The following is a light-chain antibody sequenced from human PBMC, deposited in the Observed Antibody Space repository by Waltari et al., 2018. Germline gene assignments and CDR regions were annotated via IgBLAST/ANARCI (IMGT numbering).Light chain of an antibody. CDR2: AAS. Sequence: ETVMTQSPATLSVSPGERATLSCRASQSVSTNLAWYQQKPGQAPRLLIYAASTRATGVPASFSGTGSGTEFTLTIDSLQSEDFAIYYCQQYSNWPPITFGQGTRLEIK. V-gene: IGKV3-15*01. J-gene: IGKJ5*01. CDR1: QSVSTN. CDR3: QQYSNWPPIT.